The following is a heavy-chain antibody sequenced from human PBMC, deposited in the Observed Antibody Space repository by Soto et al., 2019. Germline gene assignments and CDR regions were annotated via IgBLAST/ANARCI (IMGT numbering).Heavy chain of an antibody. D-gene: IGHD3-16*01. CDR3: ARGWGLGVFDY. J-gene: IGHJ4*02. V-gene: IGHV4-34*01. Sequence: QVQLQQWGAGLLKPSETLSLTCAVYGGSFSGYYWNWIRQPPGRGLEWIGEINHSGSTNYNPSLKSRVAISVHTSKNQFSLKLSSVTAADPAGYYCARGWGLGVFDYWGQGILVTVSS. CDR2: INHSGST. CDR1: GGSFSGYY.